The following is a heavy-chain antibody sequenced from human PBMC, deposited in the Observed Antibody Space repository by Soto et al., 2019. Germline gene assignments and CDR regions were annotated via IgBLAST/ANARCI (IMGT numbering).Heavy chain of an antibody. V-gene: IGHV3-33*01. Sequence: QVQLVESGGGVVQPGRSLRLSCAASGFTFTNYGMHWVRQAPGKGLEWVAIIWYDGSNKYYADSVKGRFTISRDNSKNTLYRQMNSLRAEDTAVYYCATSSRGWTLAAFYWGQGTLVTVSS. D-gene: IGHD6-19*01. CDR1: GFTFTNYG. CDR3: ATSSRGWTLAAFY. CDR2: IWYDGSNK. J-gene: IGHJ4*02.